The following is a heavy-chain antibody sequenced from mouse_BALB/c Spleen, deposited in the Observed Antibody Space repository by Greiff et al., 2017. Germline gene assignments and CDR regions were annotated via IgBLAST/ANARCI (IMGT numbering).Heavy chain of an antibody. J-gene: IGHJ2*01. CDR1: GFTFSSYG. CDR3: ARQDYGSFFYFDY. Sequence: EVNVVESGGDLVKPGGSLKLSCAASGFTFSSYGMSWVRQTPDKRLEWVATISSGGSYTYYPDSVKGRFTISRDNAKNTLYLQMSSLKSEDTAMYYCARQDYGSFFYFDYWGQGTTLTVSS. D-gene: IGHD1-1*01. CDR2: ISSGGSYT. V-gene: IGHV5-6*01.